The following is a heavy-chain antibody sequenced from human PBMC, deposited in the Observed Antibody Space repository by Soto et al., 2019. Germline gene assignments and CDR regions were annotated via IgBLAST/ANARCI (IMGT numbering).Heavy chain of an antibody. CDR3: LTAPSGRGGLDV. Sequence: GGSLRLSCAASGFNFINYAMHWVRQAPGKGLEWVAVISYDGSNKYYVDSVRGRFTISRDNAKNSVYLQMNSLRAEDAAVYYCLTAPSGRGGLDVWGQGTMVTVSS. D-gene: IGHD6-19*01. V-gene: IGHV3-30-3*01. CDR2: ISYDGSNK. J-gene: IGHJ3*01. CDR1: GFNFINYA.